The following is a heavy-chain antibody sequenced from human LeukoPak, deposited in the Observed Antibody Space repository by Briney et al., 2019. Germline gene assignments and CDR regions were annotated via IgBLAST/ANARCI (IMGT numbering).Heavy chain of an antibody. CDR3: ANDLRGYSYDSFDY. J-gene: IGHJ4*02. CDR2: MRFDGSDK. D-gene: IGHD5-18*01. Sequence: GGSLRLSCAASGFTFSTYGMHWVRQAPGKGLEWVSFMRFDGSDKYYADSVKGRFTISRDNSKNTLYLQMNSLRVEDTAVYYCANDLRGYSYDSFDYWGQGTLVTVSS. CDR1: GFTFSTYG. V-gene: IGHV3-30*02.